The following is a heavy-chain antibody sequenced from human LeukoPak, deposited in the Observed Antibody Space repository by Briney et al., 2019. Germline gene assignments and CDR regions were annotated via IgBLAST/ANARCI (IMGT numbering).Heavy chain of an antibody. CDR3: ARHDTAMATDYGMDV. V-gene: IGHV3-23*01. Sequence: GGSLRLSCAASGFTFSNYAMSWVRQAAGKGLEWVSAISGSGGSTYYADSVKGRFAISRDNSKNTLYLQMNSLRAEDTAVYYCARHDTAMATDYGMDVWGQGTTVTVSS. CDR2: ISGSGGST. CDR1: GFTFSNYA. D-gene: IGHD5-18*01. J-gene: IGHJ6*02.